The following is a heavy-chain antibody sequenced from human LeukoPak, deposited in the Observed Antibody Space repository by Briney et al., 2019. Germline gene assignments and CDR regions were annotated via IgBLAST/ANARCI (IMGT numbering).Heavy chain of an antibody. Sequence: GGSLRLSCAASGFTFSGYAMSWVRQAPGKGLEWVSAIVGGGGTTFYADSVKGRFTISRDNSKNTVYLQLNSLRAEDTAVYYCASRDKGYYYGMDVWGQGTTVTVSS. CDR1: GFTFSGYA. J-gene: IGHJ6*02. CDR2: IVGGGGTT. CDR3: ASRDKGYYYGMDV. D-gene: IGHD5-24*01. V-gene: IGHV3-23*01.